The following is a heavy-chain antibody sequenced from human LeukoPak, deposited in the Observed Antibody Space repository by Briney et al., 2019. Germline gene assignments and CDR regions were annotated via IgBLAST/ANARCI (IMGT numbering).Heavy chain of an antibody. V-gene: IGHV4-59*01. CDR1: GGSISTYY. J-gene: IGHJ4*02. CDR2: IYHSGSI. CDR3: ARGGGYASPIGY. Sequence: SETLSLTCTLSGGSISTYYWSWIRRPPRKGLEWIGYIYHSGSINYNPSLKSRVTISVDTSKNQFSLKLSSVTAADTAVYYCARGGGYASPIGYWGQGALVTVSS. D-gene: IGHD5-12*01.